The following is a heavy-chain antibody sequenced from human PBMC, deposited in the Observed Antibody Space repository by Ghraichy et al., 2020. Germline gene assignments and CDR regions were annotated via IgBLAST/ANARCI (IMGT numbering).Heavy chain of an antibody. CDR2: INHSGST. V-gene: IGHV4-34*01. Sequence: ESLNISCAVYGGSFSGYYWSWIRQPPGKGLEWIGEINHSGSTNYNPSLKSRVTISVDTSKNQFSLKLSSVTAADTAVYYCARGPGWFGINWFDPWGQGTLVTVSS. CDR3: ARGPGWFGINWFDP. D-gene: IGHD3-10*01. CDR1: GGSFSGYY. J-gene: IGHJ5*02.